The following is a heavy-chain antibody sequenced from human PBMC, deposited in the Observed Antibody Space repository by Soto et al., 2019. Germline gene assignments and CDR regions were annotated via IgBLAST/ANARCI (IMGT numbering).Heavy chain of an antibody. CDR3: ARELRGYSYFAYYGMDV. J-gene: IGHJ6*02. Sequence: QVQLVESGGGVVQPGRSLRLSCAASGFTFSSYGMHWVRQSPGKGLEWVAVIWYDGSNKYYADSVKGRFTISRDNSKNTLYLQMNSLRAEDTAVYYCARELRGYSYFAYYGMDVWDQGTTVTVSS. V-gene: IGHV3-33*01. CDR1: GFTFSSYG. CDR2: IWYDGSNK. D-gene: IGHD5-18*01.